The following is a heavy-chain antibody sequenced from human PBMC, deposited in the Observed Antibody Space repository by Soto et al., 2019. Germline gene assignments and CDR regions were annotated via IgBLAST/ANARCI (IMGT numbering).Heavy chain of an antibody. CDR2: IYHVGFT. V-gene: IGHV4-4*02. J-gene: IGHJ4*02. CDR1: GASVSSSHW. D-gene: IGHD2-2*01. CDR3: ARVRPPTGTSPAAVLYYFDY. Sequence: QVHLQESGPGLVKPSGTLSLTCGVSGASVSSSHWWTWVRQPPGKGLEWIGEIYHVGFTSYKPSLKGRVIRSTDQSRSQFSLKMSSVTAADTAVYYCARVRPPTGTSPAAVLYYFDYWGQGSLVTVSS.